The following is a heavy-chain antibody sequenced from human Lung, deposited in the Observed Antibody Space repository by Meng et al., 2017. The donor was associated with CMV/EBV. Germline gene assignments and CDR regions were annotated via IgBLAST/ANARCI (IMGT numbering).Heavy chain of an antibody. CDR1: GGSISSYH. Sequence: SETLSLXCTVSGGSISSYHWSWIRQPPGKGLEWIGYIYYSGSTNYNPSLKSRVTISVDTSKNQFSLKLSSVTAADTAVYYCARVGRSGSYLTGLDYWGQGXLVTVSS. J-gene: IGHJ4*02. CDR2: IYYSGST. D-gene: IGHD1-26*01. CDR3: ARVGRSGSYLTGLDY. V-gene: IGHV4-59*01.